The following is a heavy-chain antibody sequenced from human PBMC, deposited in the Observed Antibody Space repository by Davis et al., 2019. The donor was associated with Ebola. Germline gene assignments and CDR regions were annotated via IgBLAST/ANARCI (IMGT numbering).Heavy chain of an antibody. CDR2: IYYSGST. D-gene: IGHD3-16*01. V-gene: IGHV4-59*08. CDR3: ARLGFLGGQFDF. CDR1: GGSISSYY. J-gene: IGHJ4*02. Sequence: MPSETLSLTCTVSGGSISSYYWSWIRQPPGKGLEWIGYIYYSGSTNYNPSLKSRVTISVDTSKNQFSLMLTSVTAADTAVYYCARLGFLGGQFDFWGQGTLVTVSA.